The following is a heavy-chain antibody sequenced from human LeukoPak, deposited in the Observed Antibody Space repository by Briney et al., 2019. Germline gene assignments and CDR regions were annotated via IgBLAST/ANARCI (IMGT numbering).Heavy chain of an antibody. V-gene: IGHV5-51*01. J-gene: IGHJ4*02. CDR3: ARRSQVVTAVDY. Sequence: KGGESLKISCKGSGYGFTSYWIGWVRQMPGKGLGWMGIIYPGDSDTRYSPSFQGQVTISADKSISTAYLQWSSLKASDTAIYYCARRSQVVTAVDYWGQGTLDTVSS. CDR2: IYPGDSDT. CDR1: GYGFTSYW. D-gene: IGHD2-21*02.